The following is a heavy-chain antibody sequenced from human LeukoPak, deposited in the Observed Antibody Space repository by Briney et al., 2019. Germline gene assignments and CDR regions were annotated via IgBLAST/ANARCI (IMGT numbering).Heavy chain of an antibody. J-gene: IGHJ4*02. CDR2: IYTSGST. CDR1: GDSISSYY. V-gene: IGHV4-4*07. CDR3: ARENSGSYREFDY. Sequence: SETPSLTCTVSGDSISSYYWSWIRQPAGKGLGWIGRIYTSGSTNYNASLKSRVSMSVDTSKNQFSLKLSSVTAADTAVFYCARENSGSYREFDYWGQGTLVTVSS. D-gene: IGHD1-26*01.